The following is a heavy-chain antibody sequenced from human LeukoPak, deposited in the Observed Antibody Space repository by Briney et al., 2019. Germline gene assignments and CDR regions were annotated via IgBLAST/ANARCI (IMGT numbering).Heavy chain of an antibody. J-gene: IGHJ4*02. CDR3: ARVKDTTRSSHHLDY. V-gene: IGHV3-72*01. Sequence: GGSLRLSCAASGFTFSDHYMDWVRQAPGKGLEWVGRTRNKANSYTTEYAASVKGRFTISGDDSKNSLYLQMNSLNTDDTAVYYCARVKDTTRSSHHLDYWGQGTLVTVSS. CDR2: TRNKANSYTT. CDR1: GFTFSDHY. D-gene: IGHD1-14*01.